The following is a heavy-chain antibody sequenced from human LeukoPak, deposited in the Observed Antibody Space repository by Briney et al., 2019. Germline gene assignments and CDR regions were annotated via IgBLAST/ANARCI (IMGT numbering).Heavy chain of an antibody. D-gene: IGHD1-14*01. J-gene: IGHJ4*02. CDR3: ARRIDRYYFDY. Sequence: GESLKISCKGSGYRFTSYWIGWVRQLPGKGLEWMGIIYPGDSDTRYSPSFQGQVTISADKSISTAYLQWSSLKASDTAMYYCARRIDRYYFDYWGQGTLVTVSS. CDR1: GYRFTSYW. V-gene: IGHV5-51*01. CDR2: IYPGDSDT.